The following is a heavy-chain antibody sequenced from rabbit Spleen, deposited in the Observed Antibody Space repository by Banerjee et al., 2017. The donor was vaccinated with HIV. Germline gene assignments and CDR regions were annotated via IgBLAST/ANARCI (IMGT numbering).Heavy chain of an antibody. Sequence: HLKESGGGLVQPGGSLKLSCTASGFTLSSHYMNCVRQAPGKGLEWIGYIDPGFGITYYANWVNGRFSISRENAQTTVFVQLNSLPAADTAAYFCVRDKASTRGDSRPWYFDLWGQGTLVTVS. V-gene: IGHV1S7*01. CDR2: IDPGFGIT. CDR3: VRDKASTRGDSRPWYFDL. J-gene: IGHJ4*01. CDR1: GFTLSSHY. D-gene: IGHD1-1*01.